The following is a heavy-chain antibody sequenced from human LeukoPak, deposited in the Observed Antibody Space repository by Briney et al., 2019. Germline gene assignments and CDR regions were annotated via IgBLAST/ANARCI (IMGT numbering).Heavy chain of an antibody. Sequence: GESLKISCKGSGYSFTTYWIGWVRQMPGKGLEWMGTIFPGDSDTIYSPSFQGQVTISADKSINTAYLQWSSLKASDTAMYFCATSESQTKFDYWGQGTQVIVSS. CDR3: ATSESQTKFDY. D-gene: IGHD1/OR15-1a*01. CDR2: IFPGDSDT. J-gene: IGHJ4*02. CDR1: GYSFTTYW. V-gene: IGHV5-51*01.